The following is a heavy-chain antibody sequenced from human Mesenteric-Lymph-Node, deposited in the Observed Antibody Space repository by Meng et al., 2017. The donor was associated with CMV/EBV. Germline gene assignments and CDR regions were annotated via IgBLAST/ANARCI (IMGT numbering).Heavy chain of an antibody. CDR2: ISSSSSTI. Sequence: GGSLRLSCAASGFTFSSYSMNWVRQAPGKGLEWVSYISSSSSTIYYADSVKGRFTISRDNAKNSLYLQMNSLRDEDTAVYYCARGSDYWTPPPPVYWGQGTLVTVSS. CDR3: ARGSDYWTPPPPVY. D-gene: IGHD3-3*01. J-gene: IGHJ4*02. V-gene: IGHV3-48*02. CDR1: GFTFSSYS.